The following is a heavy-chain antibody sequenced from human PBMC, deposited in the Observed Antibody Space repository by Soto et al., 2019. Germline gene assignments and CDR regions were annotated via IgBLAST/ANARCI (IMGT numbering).Heavy chain of an antibody. V-gene: IGHV4-59*08. Sequence: SETLSLTCTVSGGSISRYFWIWIRQPPGKGLEWIGYMSNTGSTIYNPSLKSRVTISSDTSKNHFSLDLSSVTAADTAVYYCARYSSIDVGGLLAPRPIGAFDIWGPGTVVTVSS. D-gene: IGHD3-3*01. CDR3: ARYSSIDVGGLLAPRPIGAFDI. J-gene: IGHJ3*02. CDR2: MSNTGST. CDR1: GGSISRYF.